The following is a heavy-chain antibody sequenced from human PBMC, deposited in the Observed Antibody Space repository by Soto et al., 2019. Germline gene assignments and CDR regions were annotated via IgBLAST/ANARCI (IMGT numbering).Heavy chain of an antibody. J-gene: IGHJ6*02. D-gene: IGHD3-16*01. CDR2: IIPIFGTA. CDR1: GGTFSSYA. Sequence: ASVKVSCKASGGTFSSYAISWVRQAPGQGLEWMGGIIPIFGTANYAQKFQGRVTITADESTSTAYMELSSLRSEDTVVYYCASKGDGNSKYYSYYYGMDVWGQGTTVTVSS. CDR3: ASKGDGNSKYYSYYYGMDV. V-gene: IGHV1-69*13.